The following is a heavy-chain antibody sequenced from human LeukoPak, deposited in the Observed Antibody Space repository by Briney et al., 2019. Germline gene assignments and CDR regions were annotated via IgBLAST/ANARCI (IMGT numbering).Heavy chain of an antibody. CDR3: AKDRRIAVAGPVHGPDY. D-gene: IGHD6-19*01. CDR2: ISGSGGST. Sequence: PGGSLRLSCAASGFTFNSYAMSWVRQAPGKGLERVSAISGSGGSTYYADSVKGRFTISRDNSKNTLYLQMNSLRAEDTAVYYCAKDRRIAVAGPVHGPDYWGQGTLVTVSS. J-gene: IGHJ4*02. CDR1: GFTFNSYA. V-gene: IGHV3-23*01.